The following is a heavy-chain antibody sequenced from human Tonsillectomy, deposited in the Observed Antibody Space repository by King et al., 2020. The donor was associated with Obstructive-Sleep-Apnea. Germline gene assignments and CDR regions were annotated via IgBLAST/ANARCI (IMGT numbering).Heavy chain of an antibody. V-gene: IGHV3-7*04. CDR1: GFTFSRYW. CDR2: IKQDGSEK. D-gene: IGHD6-19*01. CDR3: VGGGGWLPDY. J-gene: IGHJ4*02. Sequence: VQLVESGGGLVQPGGSLRLSCAASGFTFSRYWMNWVRQTPGKGLEWVANIKQDGSEKYYVDSVKGRFTVSRDNAKNSLYLQMNSLRAEDTAVYYCVGGGGWLPDYWGQGTPVTVSS.